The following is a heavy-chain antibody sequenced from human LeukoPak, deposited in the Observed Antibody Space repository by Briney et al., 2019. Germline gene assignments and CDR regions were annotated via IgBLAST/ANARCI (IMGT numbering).Heavy chain of an antibody. CDR1: GGSISSSNW. CDR2: IYHSGST. J-gene: IGHJ4*02. V-gene: IGHV4-4*02. D-gene: IGHD3-9*01. CDR3: ARAASLYDILTGYRHNAFDY. Sequence: SGTLSLTCAVSGGSISSSNWWSWVRQPPGKGLEWIGEIYHSGSTDYNPSLKSRVTISVDKSKNQFSLKLSSVTAADTAVYYCARAASLYDILTGYRHNAFDYWGQGTLVTVSS.